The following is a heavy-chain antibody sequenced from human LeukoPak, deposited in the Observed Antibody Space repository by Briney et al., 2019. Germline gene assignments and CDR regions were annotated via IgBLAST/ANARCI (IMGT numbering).Heavy chain of an antibody. CDR2: INPNSGGT. V-gene: IGHV1-2*02. CDR3: ARDGGCEAFVLIDY. Sequence: SSVTVSCTASGYTFTGYYMHWVRQAPGPGLEWMGMINPNSGGTNYAQKFQGRVTMTRDTSISTSYMEPSRLATYDTAVYSCARDGGCEAFVLIDYWGQGTMVTVSS. J-gene: IGHJ4*02. CDR1: GYTFTGYY. D-gene: IGHD2-8*01.